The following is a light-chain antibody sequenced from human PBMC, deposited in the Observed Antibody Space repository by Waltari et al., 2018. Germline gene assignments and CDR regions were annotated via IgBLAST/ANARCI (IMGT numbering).Light chain of an antibody. CDR3: QQYNNRPPYT. V-gene: IGKV3-20*01. Sequence: EIVLTQSPGTLSLSPGERATLSCRASQSVSSSYLAWYQQKPGQAPRLLIYGASSRATGIPDRFSGSGSGTDFTLTISRLEPEDFAVYYCQQYNNRPPYTFGQGTKLEIK. CDR1: QSVSSSY. J-gene: IGKJ2*01. CDR2: GAS.